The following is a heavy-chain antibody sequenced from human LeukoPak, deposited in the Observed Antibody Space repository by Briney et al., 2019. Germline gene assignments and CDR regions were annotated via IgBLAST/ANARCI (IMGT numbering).Heavy chain of an antibody. CDR1: GYTFTSYG. Sequence: ASVKVSCKASGYTFTSYGISWVRQAPGQGLEWMGWIGAYNGNTNYAQKLQGRVTMTTDTSTSTAYMELRSLRSDNTAVYYCARDGRLTGPGGGFDYWGQGTLVTVSS. V-gene: IGHV1-18*04. J-gene: IGHJ4*02. D-gene: IGHD3-16*01. CDR3: ARDGRLTGPGGGFDY. CDR2: IGAYNGNT.